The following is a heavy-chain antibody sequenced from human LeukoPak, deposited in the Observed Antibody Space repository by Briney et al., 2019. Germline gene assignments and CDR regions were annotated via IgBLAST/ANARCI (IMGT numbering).Heavy chain of an antibody. CDR1: GFTCSTYG. D-gene: IGHD3-22*01. Sequence: GGSLRLSCSASGFTCSTYGMHWVRQATGRGLEWVSAIGADGKTYYAGSVKGRFTISREDAKNSLYLQMNSLRVEDAAVYYCARIYYGSSRGDYYGMDVWGQGTTVTVS. CDR3: ARIYYGSSRGDYYGMDV. CDR2: IGADGKT. J-gene: IGHJ6*02. V-gene: IGHV3-13*01.